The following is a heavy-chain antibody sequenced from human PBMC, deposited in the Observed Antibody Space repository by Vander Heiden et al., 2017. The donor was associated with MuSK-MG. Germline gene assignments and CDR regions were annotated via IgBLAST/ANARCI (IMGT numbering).Heavy chain of an antibody. Sequence: EVQLVESGGGLVQPGRSLRLSCAASGFTFDDYAMHWVRQAPGKGLEWVSGISWNSGSIGYADSVKGRFTISRDNAKNSLDLQMNSLRAEETALYYCAKSGEAYYGSGSYYKNWGQGTLVTVSS. V-gene: IGHV3-9*01. D-gene: IGHD3-10*01. CDR3: AKSGEAYYGSGSYYKN. J-gene: IGHJ4*02. CDR2: ISWNSGSI. CDR1: GFTFDDYA.